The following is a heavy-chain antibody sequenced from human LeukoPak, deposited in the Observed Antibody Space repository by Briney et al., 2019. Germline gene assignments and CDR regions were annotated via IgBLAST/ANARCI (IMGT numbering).Heavy chain of an antibody. V-gene: IGHV5-51*01. CDR3: ARSNWGPREINAFDI. J-gene: IGHJ3*02. CDR2: IYPGDSDT. Sequence: GESLKISCKGSGCSFTSYWIGWVRQMPGKGLEWMGLIYPGDSDTRYSPSFQGQVTTSADKSISTAYLQWSSLKASDTAMYYCARSNWGPREINAFDIWGQGTMVTVSS. CDR1: GCSFTSYW. D-gene: IGHD7-27*01.